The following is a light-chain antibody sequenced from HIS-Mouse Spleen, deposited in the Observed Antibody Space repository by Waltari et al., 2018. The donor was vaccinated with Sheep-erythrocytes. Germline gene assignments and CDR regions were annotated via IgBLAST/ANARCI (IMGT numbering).Light chain of an antibody. CDR3: CSYAGSYNHV. CDR2: DVS. CDR1: SSDVGGYNY. V-gene: IGLV2-11*01. J-gene: IGLJ1*01. Sequence: QSALTQPRSVSGSPGQSVTISCTGTSSDVGGYNYVSWYQQHPGKAPKLMIYDVSKRPSGVPDRVSGSKSGNTASLTISGLQAEDEADYYCCSYAGSYNHVFATGTKVTV.